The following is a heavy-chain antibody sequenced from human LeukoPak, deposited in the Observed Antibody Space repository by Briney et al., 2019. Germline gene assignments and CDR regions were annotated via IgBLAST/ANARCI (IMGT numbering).Heavy chain of an antibody. CDR3: TREGYSGSPTY. Sequence: SETLSLTCTVSGGSITSYHWSWIRQPPGRGLDLIGYFYYTGTTNYNPSLKNRVSISVDTSKNQFSLKLNSVTAADTAVYYCTREGYSGSPTYWGQGALVIVSS. V-gene: IGHV4-59*01. J-gene: IGHJ4*02. CDR1: GGSITSYH. CDR2: FYYTGTT. D-gene: IGHD1-26*01.